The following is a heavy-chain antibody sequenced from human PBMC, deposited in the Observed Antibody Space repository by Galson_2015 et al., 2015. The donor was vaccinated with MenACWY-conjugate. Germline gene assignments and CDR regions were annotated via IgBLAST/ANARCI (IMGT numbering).Heavy chain of an antibody. J-gene: IGHJ4*02. D-gene: IGHD2-2*01. V-gene: IGHV1-3*01. CDR1: GYTFTTYS. Sequence: SVKVSCKASGYTFTTYSIHWVRQAPGQRLEWMGWINAGNGNTKYSQNFQGRVTITRDASATTAYMELSSLRSEDTAVYYCSRSPKVVVPAAFFDSWGQGTLVTVSS. CDR2: INAGNGNT. CDR3: SRSPKVVVPAAFFDS.